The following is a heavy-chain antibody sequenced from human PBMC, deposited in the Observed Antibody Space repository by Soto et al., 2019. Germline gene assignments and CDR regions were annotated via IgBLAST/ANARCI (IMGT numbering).Heavy chain of an antibody. CDR1: GYTFTSYC. CDR3: ARGTGSGSYYRGSAFDI. CDR2: INPSGGST. Sequence: GASVKVSCKASGYTFTSYCMHWVRQAPGQGLEWMGIINPSGGSTSYAQKFQGRVTMTRDTSTSTVHMELSSLRSEDTAVYYCARGTGSGSYYRGSAFDIWGQGTMVTVSS. J-gene: IGHJ3*02. V-gene: IGHV1-46*01. D-gene: IGHD3-10*01.